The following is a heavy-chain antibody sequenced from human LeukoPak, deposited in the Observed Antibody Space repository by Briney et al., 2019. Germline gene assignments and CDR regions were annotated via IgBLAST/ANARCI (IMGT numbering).Heavy chain of an antibody. CDR2: IYYSGST. D-gene: IGHD1-1*01. J-gene: IGHJ4*02. CDR1: GGSISSGDYY. Sequence: SETLSLTCTVSGGSISSGDYYWSWIRQPPGKGLEWIGYIYYSGSTYYNPSLKGRVTISVDTSKNQFSLKLSSVTAADTAVYYCARVLESGEDLYYFDYWGQGTLVTVSS. CDR3: ARVLESGEDLYYFDY. V-gene: IGHV4-30-4*08.